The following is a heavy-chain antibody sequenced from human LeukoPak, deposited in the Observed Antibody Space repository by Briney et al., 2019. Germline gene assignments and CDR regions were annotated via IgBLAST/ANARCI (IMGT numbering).Heavy chain of an antibody. D-gene: IGHD6-19*01. CDR3: ARNRSLSVAGTFDF. CDR1: GFTFSNYR. CDR2: SNAAGSPV. V-gene: IGHV3-48*02. Sequence: GGSLRLSCTGSGFTFSNYRMNWVRQAPGKGLEWISYSNAAGSPVSYAESVQGRFTISRDNAKNSLYLEMNSLRDDDTAVYYCARNRSLSVAGTFDFWGQGSLVTVSS. J-gene: IGHJ4*02.